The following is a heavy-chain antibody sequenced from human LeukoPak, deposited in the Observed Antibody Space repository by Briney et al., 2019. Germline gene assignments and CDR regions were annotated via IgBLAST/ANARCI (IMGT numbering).Heavy chain of an antibody. J-gene: IGHJ6*02. D-gene: IGHD3-9*01. CDR2: ISSSSSYI. V-gene: IGHV3-21*01. CDR3: ARDRTADDILTGYRYYGMDV. Sequence: GGSLRLSCAASGFTFSSYSMNWVRQAPGKGLEWVSSISSSSSYIYYADSVKGRFTISRDNAKNSLYLQMNSLRAEDTAVHYCARDRTADDILTGYRYYGMDVWGQGTTVTVSS. CDR1: GFTFSSYS.